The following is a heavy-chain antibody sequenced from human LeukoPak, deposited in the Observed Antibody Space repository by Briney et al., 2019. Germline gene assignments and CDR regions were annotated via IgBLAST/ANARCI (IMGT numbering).Heavy chain of an antibody. J-gene: IGHJ4*02. CDR3: ARWGFDY. D-gene: IGHD3-16*01. Sequence: GGSLRLSCAASGFTFSSYAMHWVRQAPGKGLEWVAVISSDGSNKYYTDSVKGRFTISRDNSKNTLYLQMNSLRAEDTPVYYCARWGFDYWGQGTLVTVSS. CDR1: GFTFSSYA. CDR2: ISSDGSNK. V-gene: IGHV3-30*04.